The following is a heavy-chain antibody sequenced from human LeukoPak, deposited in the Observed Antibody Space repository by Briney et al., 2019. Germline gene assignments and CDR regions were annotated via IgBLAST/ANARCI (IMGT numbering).Heavy chain of an antibody. CDR2: IYTSGST. Sequence: SQTLSLTCTVSGGSISSGSYYWSWIRQPAGKGLEWIGRIYTSGSTNYNPSLKSRVTISVDTSKNQFSLKLSSVTAADTAVYYCARGDARDYYGSGSFPFDNWGQGTLVTVSS. D-gene: IGHD3-10*01. CDR1: GGSISSGSYY. V-gene: IGHV4-61*02. J-gene: IGHJ4*02. CDR3: ARGDARDYYGSGSFPFDN.